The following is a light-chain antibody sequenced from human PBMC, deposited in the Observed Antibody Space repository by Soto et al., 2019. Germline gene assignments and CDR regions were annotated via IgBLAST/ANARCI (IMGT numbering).Light chain of an antibody. J-gene: IGKJ4*01. V-gene: IGKV3-15*01. CDR3: QQYNYWPLT. CDR1: QTISSSY. CDR2: GAS. Sequence: EIGMTQSPATLSVSPGERATLSCMASQTISSSYLAWYQQKTGQAPRLLISGASTRATSIPASFSGSGSGTEFTLTITSLHSDDFAVYYCQQYNYWPLTFGGGTRVEIK.